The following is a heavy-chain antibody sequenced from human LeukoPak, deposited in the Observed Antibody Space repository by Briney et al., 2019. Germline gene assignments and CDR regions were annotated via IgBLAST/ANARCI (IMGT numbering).Heavy chain of an antibody. J-gene: IGHJ4*02. D-gene: IGHD6-19*01. V-gene: IGHV3-21*01. Sequence: GGSLRLSCAASEFTFSSYNMNWVRQAPGKGLEWVSSISSFSSYIYYADSVKGRFTISRDNAKNSLYLQMNSLRAEDTAVYYCARGYSSGWYVKFPDYFDYWGQGTLVTVSS. CDR1: EFTFSSYN. CDR3: ARGYSSGWYVKFPDYFDY. CDR2: ISSFSSYI.